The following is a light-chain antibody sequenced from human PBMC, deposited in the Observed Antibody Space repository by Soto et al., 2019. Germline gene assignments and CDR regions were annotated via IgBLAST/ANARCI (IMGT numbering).Light chain of an antibody. CDR3: QSADSSGTFV. J-gene: IGLJ1*01. Sequence: SYELTQPPSVSVAPGQTARITCSGDTLPKQYAYWYQQKPGQAPVLVIYKDSERPSGIPERFSGSSSGTTVTLTISGVQADDEADYPCQSADSSGTFVFGTGTKLTVL. CDR1: TLPKQY. V-gene: IGLV3-25*03. CDR2: KDS.